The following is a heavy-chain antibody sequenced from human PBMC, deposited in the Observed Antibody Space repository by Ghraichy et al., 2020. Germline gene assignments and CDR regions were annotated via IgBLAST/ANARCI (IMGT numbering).Heavy chain of an antibody. CDR3: ARMHAGALPVAWFDP. CDR1: GFSLRSSGMS. V-gene: IGHV2-70*01. J-gene: IGHJ5*02. D-gene: IGHD3-10*01. Sequence: SGPTLVKPTQTLTLTCTFSGFSLRSSGMSVSWIRQPPGRALEWLALIDWDDDKYYSPSLRTRLTISKDTSKNQVVLTMTDMDPVDTATYFCARMHAGALPVAWFDPWGQGALVTVSS. CDR2: IDWDDDK.